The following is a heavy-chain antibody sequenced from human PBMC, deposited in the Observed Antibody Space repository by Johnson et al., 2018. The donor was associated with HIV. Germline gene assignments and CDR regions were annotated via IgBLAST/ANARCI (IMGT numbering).Heavy chain of an antibody. D-gene: IGHD4-11*01. CDR1: GFTFSTHD. CDR3: ARSPLYDTTVFDI. J-gene: IGHJ3*02. CDR2: IGTAGDT. Sequence: VQLVESGGGLVQPGGSLRLSCAASGFTFSTHDMHWVRQASGKGLEWVSAIGTAGDTYYPGSVKGRFTISREHAKNSLYLQMNSLRVGDTAVYYCARSPLYDTTVFDIWGQGTRVTVSS. V-gene: IGHV3-13*01.